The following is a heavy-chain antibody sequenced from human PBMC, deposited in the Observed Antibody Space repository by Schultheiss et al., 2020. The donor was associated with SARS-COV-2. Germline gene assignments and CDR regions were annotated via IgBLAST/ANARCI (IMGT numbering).Heavy chain of an antibody. CDR2: INHSGST. CDR1: GGSISSGDYY. CDR3: ARGPYCSGGSCYGHAPGGY. Sequence: SETLSLTCTVSGGSISSGDYYWSWIRQPPGKGLEWIGEINHSGSTNYNPSLKSRVTISVDTSKNQFSLKLSSVTAADTAVYYCARGPYCSGGSCYGHAPGGYWGQGTLVTVSS. J-gene: IGHJ4*02. V-gene: IGHV4-39*07. D-gene: IGHD2-15*01.